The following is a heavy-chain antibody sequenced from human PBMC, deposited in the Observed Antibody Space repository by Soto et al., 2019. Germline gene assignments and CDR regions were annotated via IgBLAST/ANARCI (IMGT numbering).Heavy chain of an antibody. CDR2: IIPIFGTA. D-gene: IGHD3-10*01. CDR3: ARDLDGSGSYYTKY. V-gene: IGHV1-69*05. Sequence: SVKVSCKPSGGTFSSYAISGVRQAPGQGLEWMGGIIPIFGTANYAQRLHGRVTMTTDTSTSTAYMELRSLRSDDTAVYFCARDLDGSGSYYTKYWGQGTLVTVSS. CDR1: GGTFSSYA. J-gene: IGHJ4*02.